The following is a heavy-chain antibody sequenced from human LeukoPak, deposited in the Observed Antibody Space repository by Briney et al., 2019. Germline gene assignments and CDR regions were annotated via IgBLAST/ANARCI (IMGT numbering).Heavy chain of an antibody. CDR3: AKLEAWTTVTGSGVDY. D-gene: IGHD4-17*01. CDR1: GFTFSSYA. V-gene: IGHV3-23*01. CDR2: ISGSGGTT. J-gene: IGHJ4*02. Sequence: PGGSLRLSCAASGFTFSSYALHWVRQAPGKGLEWVSSISGSGGTTYYADSVKGRFTISRDNSKNTLYLQMNSLRAEDTAVHYCAKLEAWTTVTGSGVDYWGQGTLVTVSS.